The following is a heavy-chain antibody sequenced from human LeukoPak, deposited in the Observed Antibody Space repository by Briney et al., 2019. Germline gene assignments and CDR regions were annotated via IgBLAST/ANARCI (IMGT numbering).Heavy chain of an antibody. CDR1: GGSIRSYY. CDR2: IYYSGST. D-gene: IGHD3-16*01. J-gene: IGHJ3*02. CDR3: ASLGESSAFDI. V-gene: IGHV4-59*08. Sequence: SETLSLTCTVSGGSIRSYYWSWIRQPPGKGLEWIGYIYYSGSTNYNPSLKSRVTISVDTSKNQFSLKLSSVTAADTAVYYCASLGESSAFDIWGQGTMVTVSS.